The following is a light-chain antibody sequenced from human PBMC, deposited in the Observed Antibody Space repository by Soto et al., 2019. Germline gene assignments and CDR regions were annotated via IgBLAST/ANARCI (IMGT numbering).Light chain of an antibody. CDR3: QQYNNWPRT. Sequence: EIVMTQSPGTLSVSPGERATLSCRASQSVSSNLAWYQQKPGQAPSLLIYGASTRATGIPARFSGSGSGTEFALTISSLQSEDFAVYYCQQYNNWPRTFGQGNKVEIK. J-gene: IGKJ1*01. CDR1: QSVSSN. V-gene: IGKV3-15*01. CDR2: GAS.